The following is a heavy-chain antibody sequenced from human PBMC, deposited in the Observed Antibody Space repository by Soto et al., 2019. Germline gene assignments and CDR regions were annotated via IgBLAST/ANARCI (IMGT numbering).Heavy chain of an antibody. Sequence: EVQLVESGGGLVQPGGSLRLSCAASGFTFSSYWMSWVRQSPGKGLEWVANIKQDGSRKDYVDSVKGRFTLSRDNTRKSLYLQMNSLRAEDTDVYYCAREGVGGFDYWGQGTLVTVSS. CDR3: AREGVGGFDY. CDR1: GFTFSSYW. D-gene: IGHD3-16*01. CDR2: IKQDGSRK. J-gene: IGHJ4*02. V-gene: IGHV3-7*01.